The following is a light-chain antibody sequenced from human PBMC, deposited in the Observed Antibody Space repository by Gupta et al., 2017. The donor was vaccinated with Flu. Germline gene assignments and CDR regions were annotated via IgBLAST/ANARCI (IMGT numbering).Light chain of an antibody. CDR1: QSVSSNY. V-gene: IGKV3-20*01. CDR3: QQDGISPFT. J-gene: IGKJ3*01. CDR2: GAS. Sequence: EIVLTQSPGTLSLSPGERATLSCRVSQSVSSNYLAWYQQKPGQPPRLLIYGASNRATGIPDSFSGSGSGTDFTLTISRLEPEDFAVYYCQQDGISPFTFGHGTKVEIK.